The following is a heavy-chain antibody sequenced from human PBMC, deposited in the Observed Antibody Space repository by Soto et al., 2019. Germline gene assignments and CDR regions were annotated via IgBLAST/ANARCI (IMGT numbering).Heavy chain of an antibody. CDR1: GGSISSGGYY. D-gene: IGHD2-15*01. Sequence: SETLSLTCTVSGGSISSGGYYWSWIRQHPGKGLEWIGYIYYSGSTYYNPSLKSRVTISVDTSKNQFSLKLSSVTAADTAVYYCARVDGYCSGGSCYLGNDAFDIWGQGTMVTVSS. CDR3: ARVDGYCSGGSCYLGNDAFDI. J-gene: IGHJ3*02. V-gene: IGHV4-31*03. CDR2: IYYSGST.